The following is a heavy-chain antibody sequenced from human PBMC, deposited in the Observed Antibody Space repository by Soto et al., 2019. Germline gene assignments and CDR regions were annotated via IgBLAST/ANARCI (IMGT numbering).Heavy chain of an antibody. J-gene: IGHJ4*02. CDR2: ISAYNGNT. CDR3: ARREVGTTLDFEY. D-gene: IGHD1-26*01. CDR1: GYTFSSYG. V-gene: IGHV1-18*01. Sequence: QVQLVQSGAEVKKPGASVKVSCKASGYTFSSYGISWVRQAPGQGLEWMGWISAYNGNTKYAQKLQGRVTMTTDTATSTAYMELRSLTSDDTAVYDWARREVGTTLDFEYWGQGTLVTVSS.